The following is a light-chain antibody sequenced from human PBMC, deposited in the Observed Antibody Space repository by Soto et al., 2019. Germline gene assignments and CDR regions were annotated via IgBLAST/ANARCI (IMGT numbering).Light chain of an antibody. CDR2: GAS. CDR1: QSVSSN. J-gene: IGKJ4*01. Sequence: EIVMTQSPATLSVSPGERATLSCRASQSVSSNLAWYQQKPGQAPRLLIYGASTRATGIPAWFRGSGSGTEFTLTISSLHSEDFAVYYCQQYNNWPLTFGGGTKVEIK. V-gene: IGKV3-15*01. CDR3: QQYNNWPLT.